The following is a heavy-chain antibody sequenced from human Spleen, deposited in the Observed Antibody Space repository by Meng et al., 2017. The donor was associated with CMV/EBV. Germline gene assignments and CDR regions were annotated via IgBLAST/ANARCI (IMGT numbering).Heavy chain of an antibody. D-gene: IGHD1-26*01. CDR2: IGTAGDT. J-gene: IGHJ5*02. Sequence: GESLKISCAASGFTFSRYDMHWVRQATGKGLEWVSAIGTAGDTYYPGSVKGRLTISRENAKNSLYLQMNSLMAGDTAVYYCARGQGPSIVGATDWFEPWGQGTLVTVSS. CDR1: GFTFSRYD. CDR3: ARGQGPSIVGATDWFEP. V-gene: IGHV3-13*01.